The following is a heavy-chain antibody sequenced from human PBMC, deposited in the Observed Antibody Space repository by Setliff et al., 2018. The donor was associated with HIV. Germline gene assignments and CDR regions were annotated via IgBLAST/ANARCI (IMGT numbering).Heavy chain of an antibody. Sequence: ETLSLTCSVSGCSISSSSYYWGWIRQPPGKGLDWIGSMSYTGTTYDNPSLKSRVTISVDTSKNQFSLKLTSVTAADAAVYFCAMGSSGYPFDYWGQGSLVTVSS. V-gene: IGHV4-39*01. CDR3: AMGSSGYPFDY. D-gene: IGHD3-22*01. CDR2: MSYTGTT. J-gene: IGHJ4*02. CDR1: GCSISSSSYY.